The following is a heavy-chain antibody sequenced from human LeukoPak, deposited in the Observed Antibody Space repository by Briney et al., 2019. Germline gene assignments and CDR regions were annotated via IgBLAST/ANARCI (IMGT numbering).Heavy chain of an antibody. V-gene: IGHV3-23*01. CDR2: ISGSGGST. Sequence: GGSLGLSCAASGFTFSSYAMSWVRQAPGKGLEWVSAISGSGGSTYYADSVKGRFTISRDNSKNTLYLQMNSLRAEDTAVYYCAKGRGSSWYEDFDYWGQGTLVTVSS. CDR3: AKGRGSSWYEDFDY. D-gene: IGHD6-13*01. J-gene: IGHJ4*02. CDR1: GFTFSSYA.